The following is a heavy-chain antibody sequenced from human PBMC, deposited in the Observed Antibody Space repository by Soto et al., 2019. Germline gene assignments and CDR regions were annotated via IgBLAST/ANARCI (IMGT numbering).Heavy chain of an antibody. CDR3: ARLANVDYDPWFDY. CDR1: GGSISSYY. Sequence: SETLSLTCTVSGGSISSYYWSWIRQPPGKGLEWIGYIYYSGSTNYNPSLKSRVTISVDTSKNQFSLKLSSVTAADTAVYYCARLANVDYDPWFDYWGQGTLVTVSS. D-gene: IGHD4-17*01. J-gene: IGHJ4*02. V-gene: IGHV4-59*08. CDR2: IYYSGST.